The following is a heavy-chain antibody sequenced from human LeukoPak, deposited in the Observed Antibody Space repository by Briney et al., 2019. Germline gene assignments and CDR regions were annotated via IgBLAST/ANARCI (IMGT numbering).Heavy chain of an antibody. CDR1: GFTFSSYA. J-gene: IGHJ4*02. D-gene: IGHD3-10*01. CDR3: AEEVKYYYGSGSYIDY. V-gene: IGHV3-23*01. Sequence: PGGSLRLSCAASGFTFSSYAMSWVRQAPGKGLEWVSAISGSGGSTYYADSVKGRFTISRDNSKNTLYLQMNSLRAEDTAVYYCAEEVKYYYGSGSYIDYWGQGTLVTVSS. CDR2: ISGSGGST.